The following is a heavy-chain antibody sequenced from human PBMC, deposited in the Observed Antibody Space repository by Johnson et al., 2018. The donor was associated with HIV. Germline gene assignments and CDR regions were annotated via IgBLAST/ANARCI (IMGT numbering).Heavy chain of an antibody. V-gene: IGHV3-23*04. Sequence: VQLVESGWGVVQPGRSLRLSCAASGFTFSRYGMHWVRQAPGKGLEWVSAISGSGGSTYYADSVKGRFTISRDNSKNTLYLQMNSLRAEDTAVYYCAKVDRPGIAAAPLDAFDIWGQGTMVTVSS. CDR1: GFTFSRYG. CDR2: ISGSGGST. D-gene: IGHD6-13*01. CDR3: AKVDRPGIAAAPLDAFDI. J-gene: IGHJ3*02.